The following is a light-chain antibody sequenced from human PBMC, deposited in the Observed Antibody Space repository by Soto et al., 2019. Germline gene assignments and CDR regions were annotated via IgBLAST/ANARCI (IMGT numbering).Light chain of an antibody. Sequence: QSVLTQPPSASGTPGQRVTISCSGSSSNIGSNTVNWYQQLPGTAPKLLSYSNNQRPSGVPDRSSGSKYGTSASLAISGLKSEDEADYYCAAWDDSLNGPGVVFGGGTKLTVL. CDR3: AAWDDSLNGPGVV. CDR2: SNN. J-gene: IGLJ2*01. CDR1: SSNIGSNT. V-gene: IGLV1-44*01.